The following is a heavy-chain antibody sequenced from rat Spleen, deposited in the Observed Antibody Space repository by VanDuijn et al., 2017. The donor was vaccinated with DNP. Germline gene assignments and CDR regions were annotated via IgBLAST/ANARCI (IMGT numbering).Heavy chain of an antibody. D-gene: IGHD1-4*01. CDR2: ISYDGSST. CDR3: ARQYPFDY. Sequence: EVKLVESGGGLVQPGRSLKLSCAASGFNFNDYWMGWVRQAPTKGLEWVATISYDGSSTYYRDSVKGRFSISRDKAKSTLYLQMDSLRSEDTATYYCARQYPFDYWGQGVMVTVSS. V-gene: IGHV5-29*01. CDR1: GFNFNDYW. J-gene: IGHJ2*01.